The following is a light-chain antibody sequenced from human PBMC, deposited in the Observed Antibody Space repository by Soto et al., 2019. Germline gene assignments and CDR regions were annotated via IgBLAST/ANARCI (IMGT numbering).Light chain of an antibody. CDR3: SSYTSSSTRV. V-gene: IGLV2-14*03. J-gene: IGLJ1*01. CDR1: RSDVGAYDY. CDR2: EVS. Sequence: QSALTQPASVSGSPGQSIAISCIGTRSDVGAYDYVSWYQQHPDRAPKLMIYEVSNRPSGVSNRFSGSKSVNTSTLTSSELQAEDEADYYCSSYTSSSTRVFGTGTKLTVL.